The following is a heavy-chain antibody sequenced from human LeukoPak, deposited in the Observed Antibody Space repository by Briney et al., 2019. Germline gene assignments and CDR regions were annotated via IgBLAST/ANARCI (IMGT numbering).Heavy chain of an antibody. D-gene: IGHD1-7*01. CDR1: GFTFSSYA. CDR2: ISGSGGNT. J-gene: IGHJ4*02. V-gene: IGHV3-23*01. Sequence: GGSLRLSCAASGFTFSSYAMIWVRQAPGMGLEWVSAISGSGGNTYYADSVEGRFTISRDNSKNTLYLQMNSLRAEDTAVYYCAKDLTGVNYCLDQWGQGTLVTVSS. CDR3: AKDLTGVNYCLDQ.